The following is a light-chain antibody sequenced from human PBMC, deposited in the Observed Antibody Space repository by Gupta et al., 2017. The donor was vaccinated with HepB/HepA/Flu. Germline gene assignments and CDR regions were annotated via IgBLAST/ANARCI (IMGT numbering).Light chain of an antibody. CDR3: SSYTDTSTLVI. CDR1: SRDVGYNH. Sequence: QSALTQPASVSGSPGQSITISCTGTSRDVGYNHVSWHQQHPGKGPKLLILDVSNRPSGVSNRFSGSKSGNTASLTISGLQAGDEADYYCSSYTDTSTLVIFGGGTKVTVL. J-gene: IGLJ2*01. V-gene: IGLV2-14*03. CDR2: DVS.